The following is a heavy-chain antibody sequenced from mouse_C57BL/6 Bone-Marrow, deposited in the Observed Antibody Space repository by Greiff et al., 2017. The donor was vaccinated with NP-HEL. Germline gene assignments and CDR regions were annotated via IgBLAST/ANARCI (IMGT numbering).Heavy chain of an antibody. CDR3: ARRGFMVTTAMDY. J-gene: IGHJ4*01. D-gene: IGHD2-2*01. CDR2: INPNNGGT. V-gene: IGHV1-18*01. CDR1: GYTFTDYN. Sequence: VQLQQSGPELVKPGASVKIPCKASGYTFTDYNMDWVKQSHGKSLEWIGDINPNNGGTIYNQKFKGKATLTVDKASSTAYMELRSLTSEDTAVYYCARRGFMVTTAMDYWGQGTSVTVSS.